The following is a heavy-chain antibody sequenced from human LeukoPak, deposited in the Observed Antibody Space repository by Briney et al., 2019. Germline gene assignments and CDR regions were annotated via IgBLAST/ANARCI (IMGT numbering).Heavy chain of an antibody. CDR3: AKSPYYYDSSVYTYYFDY. Sequence: PGGSLRLSCAASGFTFSSYAMSWVRQAPGKGLEWVSAISGSGGSTYYADSVKGRFTISRDNSKNTLYLQMNSLRAEDTAVYYCAKSPYYYDSSVYTYYFDYWGQGTLVTVSS. CDR1: GFTFSSYA. D-gene: IGHD3-22*01. J-gene: IGHJ4*02. CDR2: ISGSGGST. V-gene: IGHV3-23*01.